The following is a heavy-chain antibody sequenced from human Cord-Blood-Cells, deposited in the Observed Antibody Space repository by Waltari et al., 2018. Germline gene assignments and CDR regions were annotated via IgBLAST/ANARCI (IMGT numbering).Heavy chain of an antibody. CDR1: GSTFSSYS. CDR3: ARDGEVGATRVPFGY. V-gene: IGHV3-21*01. J-gene: IGHJ4*02. CDR2: ISSSSSYI. D-gene: IGHD1-26*01. Sequence: EVQLVESGGGLVKPGGSLRLSCAASGSTFSSYSMNWVRQAPGKGLEWVSSISSSSSYIYYADSVKGRFTISRDNAKNSLYLQMNSLRAEDTAVYYCARDGEVGATRVPFGYWGQGTLVTVSS.